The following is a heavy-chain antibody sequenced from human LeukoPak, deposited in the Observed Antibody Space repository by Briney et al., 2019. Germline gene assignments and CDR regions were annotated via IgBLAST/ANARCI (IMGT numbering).Heavy chain of an antibody. D-gene: IGHD3-22*01. CDR1: GGSISSYY. Sequence: SDTLSLTCTVSGGSISSYYWSWVRQPPAKGLEWIGYIYYSGSTNYNPSLKSRVTISVDTSKNQFSLKLSSVTAADTAVYYCASRITMIVEDAFDIWGQGTMVTVSS. CDR3: ASRITMIVEDAFDI. CDR2: IYYSGST. J-gene: IGHJ3*02. V-gene: IGHV4-59*07.